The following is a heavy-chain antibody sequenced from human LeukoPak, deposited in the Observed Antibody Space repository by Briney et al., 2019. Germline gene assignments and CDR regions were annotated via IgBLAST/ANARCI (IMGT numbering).Heavy chain of an antibody. V-gene: IGHV5-51*01. J-gene: IGHJ5*02. Sequence: GESLKISCKGSGYSFTSYWIGWVRQMPGKGLEWMGIIYPGDSDTRYSPSFQGQVTISADKSISTAYLQWSSLKASDTAMYYCARHPLQLERIPSSNWFDPWGQGTLVTVSS. CDR1: GYSFTSYW. CDR2: IYPGDSDT. CDR3: ARHPLQLERIPSSNWFDP. D-gene: IGHD1-1*01.